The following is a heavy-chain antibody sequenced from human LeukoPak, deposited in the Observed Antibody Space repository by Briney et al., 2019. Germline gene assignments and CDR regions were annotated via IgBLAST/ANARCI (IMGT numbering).Heavy chain of an antibody. D-gene: IGHD4-17*01. V-gene: IGHV3-66*01. CDR1: GFTFSNYA. J-gene: IGHJ4*02. CDR2: IYSGGST. Sequence: PGGSLRLSCAASGFTFSNYAMSWVRQAPGKGLEWVSVIYSGGSTYYADSVKGRFTISRDNSKNTLYLQMNSLRAEDTAVYYCARGTGTFDYWGQGTLVTVSS. CDR3: ARGTGTFDY.